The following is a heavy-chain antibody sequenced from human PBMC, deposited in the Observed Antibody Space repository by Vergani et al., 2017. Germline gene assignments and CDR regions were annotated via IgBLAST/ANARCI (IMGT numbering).Heavy chain of an antibody. J-gene: IGHJ4*02. Sequence: QVQLQESGPGLVKPSETLSLTCTVSGGSISSYYWSWIRQPPGKGLEWIGYIYYSGSTNYNPSLKSQVTISVDTSKNQFSLKLSSVTAADTAVYYCARDYYGSGTVDYWGQGTLVTVSS. CDR2: IYYSGST. V-gene: IGHV4-59*01. D-gene: IGHD3-10*01. CDR3: ARDYYGSGTVDY. CDR1: GGSISSYY.